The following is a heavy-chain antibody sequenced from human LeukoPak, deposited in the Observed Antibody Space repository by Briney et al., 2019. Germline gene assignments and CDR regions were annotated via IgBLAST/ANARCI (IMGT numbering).Heavy chain of an antibody. D-gene: IGHD6-6*01. Sequence: EASVRVSCKASGYTFTSYYMHWVRQAPGQGLEWMGIINPSGGSTSYAQKFQGRVTMTRDTSTSTVYMELSSLRSEDTAVYYCARVGGGSSSPYAFDIWGQGTMVTVSS. J-gene: IGHJ3*02. CDR2: INPSGGST. CDR1: GYTFTSYY. CDR3: ARVGGGSSSPYAFDI. V-gene: IGHV1-46*01.